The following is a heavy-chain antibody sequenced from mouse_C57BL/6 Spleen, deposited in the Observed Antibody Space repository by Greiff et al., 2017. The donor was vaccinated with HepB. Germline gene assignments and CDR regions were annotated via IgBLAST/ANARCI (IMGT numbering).Heavy chain of an antibody. J-gene: IGHJ3*01. CDR2: IYPGDGDT. CDR3: ARPRSSPDWFAY. V-gene: IGHV1-82*01. CDR1: GYAFSSSW. Sequence: QVQLQQSGPELVKPGASVKISCKASGYAFSSSWMNWVKQRPGKGLEWIGRIYPGDGDTNYNGKFKGKATLTADKSSSTAYMQLSSLTSEDSAVYFCARPRSSPDWFAYWGQGTLVTVSA. D-gene: IGHD1-1*01.